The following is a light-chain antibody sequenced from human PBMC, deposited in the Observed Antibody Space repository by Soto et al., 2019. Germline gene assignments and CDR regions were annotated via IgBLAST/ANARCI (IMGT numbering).Light chain of an antibody. J-gene: IGKJ1*01. V-gene: IGKV3-15*01. Sequence: EIVMTQSTATLSVSPGERATLSCRASQSVSSNLAWYQQKPGQAPRLLIYGASTRATGIPARFSGSGSGTEFTLTLSSLQSEDFAVYYCQQYNNWPRAFGQGTKVEIK. CDR2: GAS. CDR3: QQYNNWPRA. CDR1: QSVSSN.